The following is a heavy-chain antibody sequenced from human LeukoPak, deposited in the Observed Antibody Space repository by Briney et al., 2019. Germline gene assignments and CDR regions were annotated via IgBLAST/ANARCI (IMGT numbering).Heavy chain of an antibody. CDR3: AREESGISIFGVVIF. V-gene: IGHV3-30-3*01. D-gene: IGHD3-3*01. Sequence: PGGSLRLSCEASGFTFSSYAMHWVRQAPGKGLEWVAIISHDGSNKYYADSVKGRFTISRDNSKNTLYLQVNSLGAEDTAVYYCAREESGISIFGVVIFWGQGTLVTVSS. J-gene: IGHJ4*02. CDR1: GFTFSSYA. CDR2: ISHDGSNK.